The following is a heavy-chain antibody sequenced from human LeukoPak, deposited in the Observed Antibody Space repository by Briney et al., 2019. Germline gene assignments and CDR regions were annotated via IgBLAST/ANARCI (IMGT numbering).Heavy chain of an antibody. J-gene: IGHJ6*03. CDR2: IYYSGST. Sequence: PSETLSLTCTVSGGSISSYYWSWIRQPPGKGLESIGYIYYSGSTNYNPSLKSRVTISVDTSKNQFSLKLSSVTAADTAVYYCARVAAAGILNYYYYMDVWGKGTTVTVSS. D-gene: IGHD6-13*01. CDR1: GGSISSYY. CDR3: ARVAAAGILNYYYYMDV. V-gene: IGHV4-59*08.